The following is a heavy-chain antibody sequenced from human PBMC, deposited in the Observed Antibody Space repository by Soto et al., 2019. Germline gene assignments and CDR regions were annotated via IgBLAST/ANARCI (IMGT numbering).Heavy chain of an antibody. CDR2: FDPEYGET. V-gene: IGHV1-24*01. J-gene: IGHJ5*02. CDR1: GNRHTETA. Sequence: VKPCWEVSGNRHTETAMHWLRQAPGKGLECMGGFDPEYGETIYAQKFHGRVTMTEDTSTDTAYMELSSLRSEDTAVYYCATLIRRWYYYGSGSDRYNLFDPRAQGTLVTGSA. D-gene: IGHD3-10*01. CDR3: ATLIRRWYYYGSGSDRYNLFDP.